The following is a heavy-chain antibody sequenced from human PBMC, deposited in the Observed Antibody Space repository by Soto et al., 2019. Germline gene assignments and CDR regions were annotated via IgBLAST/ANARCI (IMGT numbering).Heavy chain of an antibody. Sequence: EQLQESGPRLVKPSETLSLTCSVSGGSISNYHWSWIRQPPGKGLEWIGYISYTGSTNYSPSLKSRVTMLLATSKKQFSLKLSSVTAADTAVYYCGRVAADAYWSGYDDYWGQGTLVTVSS. V-gene: IGHV4-59*01. CDR3: GRVAADAYWSGYDDY. D-gene: IGHD3-3*01. CDR2: ISYTGST. CDR1: GGSISNYH. J-gene: IGHJ4*02.